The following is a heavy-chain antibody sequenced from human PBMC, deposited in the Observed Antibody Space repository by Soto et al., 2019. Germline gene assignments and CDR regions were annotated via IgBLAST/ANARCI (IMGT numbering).Heavy chain of an antibody. CDR1: GDSISRYY. J-gene: IGHJ5*02. CDR3: ASTPLRSLVPSFDP. Sequence: SETLSLTCIVFGDSISRYYWSWIRQSPGKGLEWLGYIYYSGSTNYNPSLKSRLTISVDTSRNQFSLKLSSVTAADTAVYYCASTPLRSLVPSFDPWGQGILVTVS. V-gene: IGHV4-59*08. D-gene: IGHD2-21*01. CDR2: IYYSGST.